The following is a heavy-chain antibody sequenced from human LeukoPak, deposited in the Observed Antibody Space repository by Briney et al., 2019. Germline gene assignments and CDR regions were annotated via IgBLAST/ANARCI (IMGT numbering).Heavy chain of an antibody. CDR1: GGSFSGYY. D-gene: IGHD5-24*01. CDR3: ARGGGGSNLDY. Sequence: SETLSLTCAVYGGSFSGYYWSWIRQPPGKGLEWIGEINHSGSTNYNPSLKSRVTISVDTSKNQFSLKLSSVTAADTAVYYCARGGGGSNLDYWGQGTLVTVSS. J-gene: IGHJ4*02. V-gene: IGHV4-34*01. CDR2: INHSGST.